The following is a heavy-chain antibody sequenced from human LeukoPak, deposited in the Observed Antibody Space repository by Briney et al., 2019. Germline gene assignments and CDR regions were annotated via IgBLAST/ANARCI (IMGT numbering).Heavy chain of an antibody. V-gene: IGHV3-23*01. CDR3: AKDGALSTSWYYYCDY. CDR2: ITDSGDTT. CDR1: GFTFSSYA. D-gene: IGHD2-2*01. J-gene: IGHJ4*02. Sequence: GGSLRLSCAASGFTFSSYAMSWVRQAPGKGLEWISTITDSGDTTYSADSVKGRFTISRDNSKNTLYLQMNSLRAEDTALYYCAKDGALSTSWYYYCDYWGQGTLVTVSS.